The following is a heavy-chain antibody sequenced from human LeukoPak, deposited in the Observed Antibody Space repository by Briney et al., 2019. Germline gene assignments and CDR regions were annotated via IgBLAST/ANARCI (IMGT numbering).Heavy chain of an antibody. Sequence: GGSLRLSCAASGFTFSSCSVNWVRQAPGKGLEWVSVISRGGDDIYYADSVKGRFTISRDNSKNTLYLQMNSLRPEDTAIYYCAKSSTPTLCRSLDYWGQGTLATVSS. J-gene: IGHJ4*02. CDR2: ISRGGDDI. CDR3: AKSSTPTLCRSLDY. D-gene: IGHD1-26*01. CDR1: GFTFSSCS. V-gene: IGHV3-23*01.